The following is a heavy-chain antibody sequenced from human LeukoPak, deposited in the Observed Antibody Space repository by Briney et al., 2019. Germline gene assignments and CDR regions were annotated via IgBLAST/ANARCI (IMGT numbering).Heavy chain of an antibody. D-gene: IGHD6-6*01. CDR2: IYYSGST. J-gene: IGHJ5*02. Sequence: SETLSLTCTVSGGSISSSSYYWGWIRQPPGKGLEWIGSIYYSGSTYYNPSLKSRVTISVDTSKNQFSLKLSSVTAADTAVYYCARQPANSSSSPQFDPWGQGTLDTVSS. CDR1: GGSISSSSYY. CDR3: ARQPANSSSSPQFDP. V-gene: IGHV4-39*01.